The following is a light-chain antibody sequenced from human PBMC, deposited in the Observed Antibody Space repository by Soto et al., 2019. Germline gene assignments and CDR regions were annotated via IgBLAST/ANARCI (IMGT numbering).Light chain of an antibody. V-gene: IGKV1-9*01. Sequence: DIQLTQSPSFLSASVGDRVTITCRASHDISSYLAWYQQTPGKAPKLLIYGASTLQSGVPSRFSGSGSGTEFTLTISSLQPEDFATYFCQQLNSYPRPVGPGTKVDIK. CDR3: QQLNSYPRP. CDR1: HDISSY. CDR2: GAS. J-gene: IGKJ3*01.